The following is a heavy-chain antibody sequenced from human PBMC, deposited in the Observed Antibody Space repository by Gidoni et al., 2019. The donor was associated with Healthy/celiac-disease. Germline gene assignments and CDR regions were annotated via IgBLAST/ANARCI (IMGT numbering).Heavy chain of an antibody. V-gene: IGHV1-69*02. Sequence: QVQLVQSGAEVKKPGYSVKVSCTASGGTFSSYTISWVRQAPGQGLEWMGRIIPILGIANYAQKFQGRVTITADKSTSTAYMELSSRRSEDTAVYYCARGAGYSSGWYEYYYYGMDVWGQGTTVTVSS. CDR1: GGTFSSYT. D-gene: IGHD6-19*01. CDR2: IIPILGIA. CDR3: ARGAGYSSGWYEYYYYGMDV. J-gene: IGHJ6*02.